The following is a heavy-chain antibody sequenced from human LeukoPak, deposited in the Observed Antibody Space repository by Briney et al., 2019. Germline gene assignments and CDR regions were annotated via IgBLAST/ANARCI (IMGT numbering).Heavy chain of an antibody. J-gene: IGHJ4*02. D-gene: IGHD2-8*01. CDR2: ISYDGHNT. CDR1: GFTLSNYN. V-gene: IGHV3-74*01. CDR3: GILTLSPG. Sequence: GGSLRLSCAASGFTLSNYNMNWVRQAPGKGLVWVSRISYDGHNTNYADFVKGRFTISRDIAKNTVYLQMNSLRVEDTAVYYCGILTLSPGWGQGTLVTVSS.